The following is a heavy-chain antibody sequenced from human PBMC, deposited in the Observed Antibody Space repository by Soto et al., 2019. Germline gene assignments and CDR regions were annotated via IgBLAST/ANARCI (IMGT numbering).Heavy chain of an antibody. CDR2: INSDGSIT. V-gene: IGHV3-74*01. J-gene: IGHJ6*02. CDR1: AFPFSSYW. CDR3: ARRDQIAYYYGMDV. D-gene: IGHD2-21*01. Sequence: EVQLVESGGGLVQPGGSLRLSCAASAFPFSSYWMNWVRQAPGTGPVWVSRINSDGSITGYADSVKGRFTISRDNAKNTLYLQMNSLSAEDTAVYYCARRDQIAYYYGMDVWGQGTTVTVSS.